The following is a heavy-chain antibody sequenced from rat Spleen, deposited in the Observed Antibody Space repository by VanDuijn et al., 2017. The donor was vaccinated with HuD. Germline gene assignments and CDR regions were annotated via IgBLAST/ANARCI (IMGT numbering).Heavy chain of an antibody. V-gene: IGHV2S30*01. D-gene: IGHD1-9*01. CDR3: TREGMGITPLYFDY. Sequence: QVQLKESGPGLVQPSQTLSLTCTVSGISLTDYSIHWVRQPPGKGLEWMGRMKYDGDTYYNSALKSRLSISRDASKSQVFLKLNMLQTEDTAIYYCTREGMGITPLYFDYWGQGVMVTVSS. J-gene: IGHJ2*01. CDR2: MKYDGDT. CDR1: GISLTDYS.